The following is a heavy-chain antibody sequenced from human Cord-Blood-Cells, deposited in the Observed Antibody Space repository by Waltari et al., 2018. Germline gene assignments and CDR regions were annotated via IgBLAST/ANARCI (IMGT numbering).Heavy chain of an antibody. Sequence: QVQLQESGPGLVKPSETLSLTCTVSGGSISSYYWSWIRQPPGKGLEWIGYIYYSGSTNYNPSLKSRGTRSVDTSKNQFSLKLSSVTAADTAVYYCARDRPITGTTFGYYYYGMDVWGQGTTVTVSS. D-gene: IGHD1-20*01. CDR1: GGSISSYY. CDR3: ARDRPITGTTFGYYYYGMDV. CDR2: IYYSGST. J-gene: IGHJ6*02. V-gene: IGHV4-59*01.